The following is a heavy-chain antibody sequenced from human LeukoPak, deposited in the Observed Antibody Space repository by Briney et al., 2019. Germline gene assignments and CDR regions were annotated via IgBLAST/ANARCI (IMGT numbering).Heavy chain of an antibody. CDR2: INPNSGVT. Sequence: ASVKVPCKASGYRFTGCYMHWVRQAPGQGLEWMGWINPNSGVTNYAQNFQGRVSMTRDTSISTAYMELSRLRSDDTAVYYCARQQEVSGYFDYWGQGTLVTVSS. V-gene: IGHV1-2*02. J-gene: IGHJ4*02. D-gene: IGHD3-16*02. CDR1: GYRFTGCY. CDR3: ARQQEVSGYFDY.